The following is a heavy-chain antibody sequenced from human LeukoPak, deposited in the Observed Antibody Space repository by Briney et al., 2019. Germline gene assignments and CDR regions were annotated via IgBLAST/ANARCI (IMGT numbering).Heavy chain of an antibody. CDR2: IIPIFGTA. D-gene: IGHD4-17*01. Sequence: GASVKVSCKASGGTFSSYAISWVRQAPGQGLEWMGGIIPIFGTANYAQKFQGRVTMTRDTSTSTVYMELSSLRSEDTAVYYCAREHDYGYDYWGQGTLVTVSS. J-gene: IGHJ4*02. V-gene: IGHV1-69*05. CDR3: AREHDYGYDY. CDR1: GGTFSSYA.